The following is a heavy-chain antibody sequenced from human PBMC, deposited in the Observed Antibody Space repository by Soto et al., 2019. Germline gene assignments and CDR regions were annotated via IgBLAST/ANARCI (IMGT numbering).Heavy chain of an antibody. D-gene: IGHD6-13*01. J-gene: IGHJ6*03. CDR3: SYQEVRSSSAPTAYYYYYMDV. CDR2: IYWDDDK. V-gene: IGHV2-5*02. Sequence: SGPTLVNPTQTLTLTCTFSGFSLSTSGVGVGWIRQPPGKALEWLALIYWDDDKRYSPSLKSRLTITKDTSKNQVVLTMTNSDLMDTATSYYSYQEVRSSSAPTAYYYYYMDVWGKGTTVTVSS. CDR1: GFSLSTSGVG.